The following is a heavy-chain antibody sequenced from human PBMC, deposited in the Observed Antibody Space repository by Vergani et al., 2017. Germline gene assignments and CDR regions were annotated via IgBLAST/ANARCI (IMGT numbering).Heavy chain of an antibody. CDR1: GFTFSSYA. CDR2: ISYDGSNK. J-gene: IGHJ4*02. Sequence: QVQLVESGGGIVQPGRSLRLSCAASGFTFSSYAMHWVRQAPGKGLEWVAVISYDGSNKYYADSVKGRFTISRDNSKNTLYRQMNSLRAEDTAVYYCARDALYPMIVVDLRGGFDYWGQGTLVTVSS. V-gene: IGHV3-30-3*01. CDR3: ARDALYPMIVVDLRGGFDY. D-gene: IGHD3-22*01.